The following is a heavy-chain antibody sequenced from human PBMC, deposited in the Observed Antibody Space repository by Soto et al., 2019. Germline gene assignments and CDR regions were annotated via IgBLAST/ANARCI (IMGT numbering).Heavy chain of an antibody. CDR2: IYSNGST. J-gene: IGHJ4*02. CDR3: ARDIRGYSRAFDY. Sequence: SETLSLTCTVSGDSVSSVNYYWAWIRQPPGKGLEWIGYIYSNGSTNYNPSLKSRVTISLDMSSNQFSLKLTSVTAADTAVYYCARDIRGYSRAFDYWGQGTLVTVSS. D-gene: IGHD5-18*01. CDR1: GDSVSSVNYY. V-gene: IGHV4-61*01.